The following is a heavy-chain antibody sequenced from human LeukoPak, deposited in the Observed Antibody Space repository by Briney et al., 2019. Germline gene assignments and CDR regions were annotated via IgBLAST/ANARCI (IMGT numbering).Heavy chain of an antibody. CDR3: ARDLPGSLRYFDWLPVYYYYGMDV. CDR1: GYTFTGHY. J-gene: IGHJ6*02. Sequence: PGASVKVSCKASGYTFTGHYTHWVRQAPGQGLEWMGWINPNSGGTNYAQKFQGRVTMTRDTSISTAYMELSRLRSDDTAVYYCARDLPGSLRYFDWLPVYYYYGMDVWGQGTTVTVS. V-gene: IGHV1-2*02. CDR2: INPNSGGT. D-gene: IGHD3-9*01.